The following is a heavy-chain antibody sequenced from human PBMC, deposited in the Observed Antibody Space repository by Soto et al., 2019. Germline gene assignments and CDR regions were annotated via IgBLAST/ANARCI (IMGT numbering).Heavy chain of an antibody. CDR1: GFTFSSYA. Sequence: GGSLRLSCAASGFTFSSYAMSWVRQAPGKGLEWVSAISGSGGSTYYADSVKGRFIISRDNSKNTLYLQMNSLRAEDTAVYYCAKDRKDIVVVPAALHDAFDIWGQGTMVTVSS. D-gene: IGHD2-2*01. CDR3: AKDRKDIVVVPAALHDAFDI. CDR2: ISGSGGST. V-gene: IGHV3-23*01. J-gene: IGHJ3*02.